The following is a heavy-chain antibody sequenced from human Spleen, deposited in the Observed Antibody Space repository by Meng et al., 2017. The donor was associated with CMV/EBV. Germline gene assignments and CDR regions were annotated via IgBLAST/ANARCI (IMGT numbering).Heavy chain of an antibody. J-gene: IGHJ4*02. V-gene: IGHV1-46*01. D-gene: IGHD5-18*01. Sequence: SCKATGYTCTGYYLHWMRQAPGQGLEWIGIINHSGGSTSYAKKFQGRVTMTRDTSTSTVYMALSSVRSEDTAVYYCARVGSYGLFDYWGQGTLVTVSS. CDR3: ARVGSYGLFDY. CDR1: GYTCTGYY. CDR2: INHSGGST.